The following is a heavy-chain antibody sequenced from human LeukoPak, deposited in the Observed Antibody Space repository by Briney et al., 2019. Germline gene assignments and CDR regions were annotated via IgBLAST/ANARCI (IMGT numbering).Heavy chain of an antibody. Sequence: SETLSLTCTVSGGSISSYYWSWIRQPPGKGLEWFGYIYYSVSTTHTPSLKHRVTISVDTSKNQFSLKLSSVTAADPAVYHCARVLGDSYNTPFHFDYWGQGTLVTVSS. CDR2: IYYSVST. V-gene: IGHV4-59*01. D-gene: IGHD5-24*01. J-gene: IGHJ4*02. CDR3: ARVLGDSYNTPFHFDY. CDR1: GGSISSYY.